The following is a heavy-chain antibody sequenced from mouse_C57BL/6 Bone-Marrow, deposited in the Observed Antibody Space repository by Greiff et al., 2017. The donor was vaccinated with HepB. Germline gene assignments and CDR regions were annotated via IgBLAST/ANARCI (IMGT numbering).Heavy chain of an antibody. CDR2: SRNKANDYTT. J-gene: IGHJ2*01. CDR1: GFTFSDFY. D-gene: IGHD2-4*01. CDR3: SRAAVYDYDYFDD. Sequence: EVMLVESGGGLVQSGRSLRLSCATSGFTFSDFYMEWVRQAPGKGLEWIAASRNKANDYTTEYSASVKGRFIVSRDTSHSILYLQMNALRAEDTARYYCSRAAVYDYDYFDDWGQGTTLTVSS. V-gene: IGHV7-1*01.